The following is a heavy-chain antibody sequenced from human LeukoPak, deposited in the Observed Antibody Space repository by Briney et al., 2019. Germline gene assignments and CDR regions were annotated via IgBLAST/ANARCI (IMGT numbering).Heavy chain of an antibody. Sequence: SQTLSLTCTVSGGSISSGDYYWGWIRQPPGKGLEWIGSIYYSGSTYYNPSLKSRVTISVDTSKNQFSLKLSSVTAADTAVYYCARHSPYYYGMDVWGQGTTVTVSS. J-gene: IGHJ6*02. CDR1: GGSISSGDYY. CDR2: IYYSGST. CDR3: ARHSPYYYGMDV. V-gene: IGHV4-39*01.